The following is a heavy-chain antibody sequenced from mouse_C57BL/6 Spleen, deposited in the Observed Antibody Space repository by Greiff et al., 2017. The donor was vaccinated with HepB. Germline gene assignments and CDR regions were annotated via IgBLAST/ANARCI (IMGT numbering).Heavy chain of an antibody. J-gene: IGHJ2*01. CDR3: ARSGSMEGYFDY. Sequence: QVQLKQPGAELVKPGASVKMSCKASGYTFTSYWITWVKQRPGQGLEWIGDIYPGSGSTNYNEKFKSKATLTVDTSSSTAYMQLSSLTSEDSAVYYCARSGSMEGYFDYWGQGTTLTVSS. CDR2: IYPGSGST. CDR1: GYTFTSYW. V-gene: IGHV1-55*01.